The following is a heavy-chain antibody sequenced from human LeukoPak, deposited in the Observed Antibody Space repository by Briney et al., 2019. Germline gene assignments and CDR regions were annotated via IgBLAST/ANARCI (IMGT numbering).Heavy chain of an antibody. D-gene: IGHD3/OR15-3a*01. CDR3: ARQTGSGLFILP. Sequence: ETLSLTCTVSGVSISSSNSYWGWIRQPPGKGLEWIGSIYYSGNTYYNASLKSQVSISIDTSKNQFSLRLTSVAAADTAVYYCARQTGSGLFILPGGQGTLVTVSS. CDR2: IYYSGNT. V-gene: IGHV4-39*01. J-gene: IGHJ4*02. CDR1: GVSISSSNSY.